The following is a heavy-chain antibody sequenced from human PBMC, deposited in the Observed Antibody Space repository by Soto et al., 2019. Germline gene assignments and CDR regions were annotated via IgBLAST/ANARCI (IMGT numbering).Heavy chain of an antibody. Sequence: QVQLQQWGAGLLKPSETLSLTCAVYGGSFSGYYWSWIRQPPGKGLEWIGEINHSGSTNYNPSLKSRVTISVDTSKNQFSLKLSSVTAADTAVYYWASRYSYGLWGNDYWGQGTLVTVSS. V-gene: IGHV4-34*01. CDR3: ASRYSYGLWGNDY. J-gene: IGHJ4*02. D-gene: IGHD5-18*01. CDR2: INHSGST. CDR1: GGSFSGYY.